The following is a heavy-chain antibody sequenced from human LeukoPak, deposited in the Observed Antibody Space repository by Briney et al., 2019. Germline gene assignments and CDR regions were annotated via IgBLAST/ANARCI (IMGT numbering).Heavy chain of an antibody. CDR2: MNPNSGNT. CDR1: GYTFTSYD. CDR3: ARGSVDPYQLLFWGATDFDY. J-gene: IGHJ4*02. V-gene: IGHV1-8*01. D-gene: IGHD2-2*01. Sequence: ASVKVSCKDSGYTFTSYDINWVRQATGQGLEWMGWMNPNSGNTGYAQKFQGRVTMTRNTSISTAYMELSSLRSEDTAVYYCARGSVDPYQLLFWGATDFDYWGQGTLVTVSS.